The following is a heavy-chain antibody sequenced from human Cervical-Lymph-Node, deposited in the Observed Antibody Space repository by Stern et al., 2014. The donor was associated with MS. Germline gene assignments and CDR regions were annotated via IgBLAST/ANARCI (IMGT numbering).Heavy chain of an antibody. CDR3: AREWQLALDF. CDR2: VSYTGTS. V-gene: IGHV4-39*02. J-gene: IGHJ4*02. D-gene: IGHD6-6*01. Sequence: QVQLQESGPGLVKPSETLSLTCTVSGDSISSSDYYWVWIRQPPGEGLEWIGSVSYTGTSYSNPSLKGRVTISVDTSKKYFSLSLPSVTAADTAVYYCAREWQLALDFWGQGTLVAASS. CDR1: GDSISSSDYY.